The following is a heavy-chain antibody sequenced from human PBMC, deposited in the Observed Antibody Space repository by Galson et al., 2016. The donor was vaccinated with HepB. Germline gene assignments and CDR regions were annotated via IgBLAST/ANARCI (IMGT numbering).Heavy chain of an antibody. CDR3: ARANYYDRSAYYFDY. CDR2: IMPMFGPA. V-gene: IGHV1-69*01. D-gene: IGHD3-22*01. Sequence: WVRQAPGQGLEWIGGIMPMFGPANYAQRFQGRVTITADESTSTAYMELGSLRSEDTAVYYCARANYYDRSAYYFDYWGQGTLVTVSS. J-gene: IGHJ4*02.